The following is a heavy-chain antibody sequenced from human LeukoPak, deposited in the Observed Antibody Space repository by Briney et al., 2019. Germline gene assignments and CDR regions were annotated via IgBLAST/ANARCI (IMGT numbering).Heavy chain of an antibody. D-gene: IGHD2-2*02. CDR3: ARGPCSSTSCYNFDY. Sequence: GGSLRLSCAASGFTFSDYYMSWIRQAPGKGLEWVSYISSSGSTIYYADSVKGRFTISRDNAKNPLYLQMNSLRAEDTAVYYCARGPCSSTSCYNFDYWGQGTLVTVSS. V-gene: IGHV3-11*01. CDR2: ISSSGSTI. J-gene: IGHJ4*02. CDR1: GFTFSDYY.